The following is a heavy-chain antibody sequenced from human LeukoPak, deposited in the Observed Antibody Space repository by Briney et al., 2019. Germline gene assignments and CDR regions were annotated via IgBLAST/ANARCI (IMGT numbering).Heavy chain of an antibody. J-gene: IGHJ4*02. Sequence: GGSLRLSCAASGFTFSSYWMSWVRQAPGKGLEWVANIKQDGSEKYYVDSVKGRFTISRDNAKNSLYLQMNSLRAEDTAVYYCAKLADSSGWYYFDYWGQGTLVTVSS. V-gene: IGHV3-7*01. CDR2: IKQDGSEK. CDR3: AKLADSSGWYYFDY. D-gene: IGHD6-19*01. CDR1: GFTFSSYW.